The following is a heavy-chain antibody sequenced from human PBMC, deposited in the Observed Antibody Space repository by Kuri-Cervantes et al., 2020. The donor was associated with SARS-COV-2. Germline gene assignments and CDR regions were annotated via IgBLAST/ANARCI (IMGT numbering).Heavy chain of an antibody. Sequence: SCAASGFTFSNAWMSWVREAPGEGLEWVGRIKSKSDGGTRHYAAPVRDRFIISREDSENTLYLQMDSLNTDDTAIYYCSTAPGGNVIYWGQGTRVTVSS. CDR3: STAPGGNVIY. J-gene: IGHJ4*02. CDR2: IKSKSDGGTR. D-gene: IGHD1-14*01. V-gene: IGHV3-15*01. CDR1: GFTFSNAW.